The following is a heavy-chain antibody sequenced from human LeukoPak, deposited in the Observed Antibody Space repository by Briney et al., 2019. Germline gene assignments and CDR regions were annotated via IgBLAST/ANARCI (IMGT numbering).Heavy chain of an antibody. D-gene: IGHD2-8*01. CDR3: VRVGYCTNGVCYSFDN. V-gene: IGHV1-2*02. Sequence: ASVKVSCKASGYTFTGYYIHWVRQAPGQGPEWMGWINCNSGSINYAQKFQGRATVTRDTSISTVYMELSSLRSDDTAVYYCVRVGYCTNGVCYSFDNWGQGTLVTVSS. J-gene: IGHJ4*02. CDR1: GYTFTGYY. CDR2: INCNSGSI.